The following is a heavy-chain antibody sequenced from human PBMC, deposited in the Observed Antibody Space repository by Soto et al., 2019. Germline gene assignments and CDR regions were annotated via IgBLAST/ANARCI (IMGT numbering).Heavy chain of an antibody. J-gene: IGHJ4*02. CDR1: GGSISSSNW. CDR3: VRHAQWIIRAY. Sequence: SETLSLTCAVSGGSISSSNWWSWVRQPPGKGLEWIGEIYHSGSTNYNPSLKSRVTISVDTSKNQFSLKLSSVTAADTAVCYCVRHAQWIIRAYWGQGSLVTVSS. V-gene: IGHV4-4*02. D-gene: IGHD5-12*01. CDR2: IYHSGST.